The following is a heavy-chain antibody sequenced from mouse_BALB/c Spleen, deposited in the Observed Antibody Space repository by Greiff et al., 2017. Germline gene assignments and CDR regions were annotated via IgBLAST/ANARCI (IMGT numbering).Heavy chain of an antibody. Sequence: EVKVIESGGGLVQPGGSLKLSCAASGFDFSRYWMSWVRQAPGKGLEWIGEINPDSSTINYTPSLKDKFIISRDNAKNTLYLQMSKVRSEDTALYYCARPNLLRLPFAYWGQGTLVTVSA. V-gene: IGHV4-1*02. CDR1: GFDFSRYW. CDR3: ARPNLLRLPFAY. D-gene: IGHD1-2*01. J-gene: IGHJ3*01. CDR2: INPDSSTI.